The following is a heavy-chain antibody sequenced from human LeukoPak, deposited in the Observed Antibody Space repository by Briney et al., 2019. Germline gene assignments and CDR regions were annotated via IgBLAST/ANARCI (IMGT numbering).Heavy chain of an antibody. CDR1: AYTLTGYY. CDR3: ARGEAPEDK. CDR2: INPHTGDT. J-gene: IGHJ4*02. Sequence: ASVKVSCKASAYTLTGYYIHWVRQAPGQGLEWLGWINPHTGDTYHAQKFQGRVTMTSDASVNTAYMQLSRLKSDDTAIYYCARGEAPEDKWGQGTLVTVSS. V-gene: IGHV1-2*02.